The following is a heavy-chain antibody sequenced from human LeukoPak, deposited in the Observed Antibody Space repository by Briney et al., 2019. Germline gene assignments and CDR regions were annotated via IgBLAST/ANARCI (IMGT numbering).Heavy chain of an antibody. CDR1: GGSFSGYY. V-gene: IGHV4-34*01. D-gene: IGHD5-18*01. CDR3: ARDRGYSYGHDY. CDR2: INHSGST. Sequence: SETLSLTCAVYGGSFSGYYWSWIRQPPGKGLEWIGEINHSGSTNYNPSLKSRVTISVDTSKNQFSLKLSSVTAADTAVYYCARDRGYSYGHDYWGRGTLVTVSS. J-gene: IGHJ4*02.